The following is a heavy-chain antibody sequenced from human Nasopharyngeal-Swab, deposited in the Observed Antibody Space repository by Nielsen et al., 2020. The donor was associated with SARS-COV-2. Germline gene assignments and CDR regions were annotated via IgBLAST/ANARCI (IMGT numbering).Heavy chain of an antibody. CDR3: ARAGAYDFWSLDV. CDR2: MYFSGNS. J-gene: IGHJ6*01. V-gene: IGHV4-30-2*01. CDR1: GVSIGSGGYS. Sequence: SETLFLTCDVSGVSIGSGGYSWSWIRQPPGKGLECIGYMYFSGNSYYNPSFKSRVTISGDRSKNQFSLKMTSVTAADTAIYYCARAGAYDFWSLDVWGQGTTVTVSS. D-gene: IGHD3-3*01.